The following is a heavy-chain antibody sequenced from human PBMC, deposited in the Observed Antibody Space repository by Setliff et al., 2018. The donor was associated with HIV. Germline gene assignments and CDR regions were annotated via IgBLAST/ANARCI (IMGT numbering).Heavy chain of an antibody. Sequence: GGSLRLSCTVSGFTFGDYAMSWVRQAPGKGLEWVGFIRSRVYGGTTEYAASVKGRFTISRDDSKNTLYLQMNSLRAEDTAVYYCARTAFSGSWLDYWGQGTLVTVSS. CDR2: IRSRVYGGTT. J-gene: IGHJ4*02. D-gene: IGHD1-26*01. CDR3: ARTAFSGSWLDY. V-gene: IGHV3-49*04. CDR1: GFTFGDYA.